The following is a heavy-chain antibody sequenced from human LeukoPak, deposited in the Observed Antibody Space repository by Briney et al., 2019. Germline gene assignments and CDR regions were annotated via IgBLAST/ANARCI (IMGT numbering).Heavy chain of an antibody. D-gene: IGHD6-19*01. CDR1: GGSISSSSYY. J-gene: IGHJ3*02. Sequence: SETLSLTCSVSGGSISSSSYYWGWIRQPPGKGLEWIGSIYYSGSTYYNPSLKSRVTISVDTSKNQFSLKLSSVTAADTAVYYCARHRRQQWLVLAFDIWGQGTMVTVSS. CDR2: IYYSGST. CDR3: ARHRRQQWLVLAFDI. V-gene: IGHV4-39*01.